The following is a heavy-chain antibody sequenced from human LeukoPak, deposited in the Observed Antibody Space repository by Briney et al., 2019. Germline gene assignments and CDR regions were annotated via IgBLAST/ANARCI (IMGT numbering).Heavy chain of an antibody. Sequence: SETLSLTCTVSGGSIYGGGYYWSWIRQPPGKGLEWIGYIYYSGSTDYNPSLKSRVTISIDTSKNQISLKLSSVTAADTAIYYCARDSRSLGVTTVTRGFDYWGQGTLVTVSS. CDR2: IYYSGST. D-gene: IGHD4-17*01. CDR3: ARDSRSLGVTTVTRGFDY. J-gene: IGHJ4*02. CDR1: GGSIYGGGYY. V-gene: IGHV4-61*08.